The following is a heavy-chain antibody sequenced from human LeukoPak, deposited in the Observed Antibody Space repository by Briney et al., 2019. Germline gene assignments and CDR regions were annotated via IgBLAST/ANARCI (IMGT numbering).Heavy chain of an antibody. D-gene: IGHD1-14*01. J-gene: IGHJ4*02. CDR2: FNWYGGRT. CDR3: ARDRFLRRPEPADY. V-gene: IGHV3-20*04. CDR1: GFTFDDYG. Sequence: PGGSLRLSCAASGFTFDDYGMSWVRNGPGKGGEWASGFNWYGGRTGYAHPVKGRFTISSDNAKNSLYLQMNSLRAEDTALYYCARDRFLRRPEPADYWGQGTLVTVPS.